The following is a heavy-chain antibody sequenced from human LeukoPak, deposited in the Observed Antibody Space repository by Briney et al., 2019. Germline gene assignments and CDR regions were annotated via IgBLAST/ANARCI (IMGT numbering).Heavy chain of an antibody. J-gene: IGHJ5*02. CDR2: ISSSSSYI. CDR1: GFTFSSYS. D-gene: IGHD6-6*01. V-gene: IGHV3-21*01. Sequence: GGSLRLSCAASGFTFSSYSMNWVRQAPGEGLEWVSSISSSSSYIYYADSVKGRFTISRDNAKNSLYLQMNSLRAEDTAVYYCARDLGPEYSSSSGGFWFDPWGQGTLVTVSS. CDR3: ARDLGPEYSSSSGGFWFDP.